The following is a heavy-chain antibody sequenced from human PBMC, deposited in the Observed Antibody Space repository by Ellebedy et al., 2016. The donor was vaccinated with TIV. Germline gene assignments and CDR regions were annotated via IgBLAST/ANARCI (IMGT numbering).Heavy chain of an antibody. D-gene: IGHD3-10*01. V-gene: IGHV1-3*01. CDR3: ARGNSAFDI. J-gene: IGHJ3*02. CDR2: INGGNGNT. CDR1: GYSFTNYA. Sequence: AAPVKVSCKASGYSFTNYALHWVRQVPGQRLEWMGWINGGNGNTKYSQNLQGRVTITRDTSASTAYMELNRLRYEDTAVYYCARGNSAFDIWGQGTMVTVSS.